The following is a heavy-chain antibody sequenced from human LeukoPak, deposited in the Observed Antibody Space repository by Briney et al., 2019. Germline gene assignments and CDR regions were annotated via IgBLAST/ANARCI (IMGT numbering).Heavy chain of an antibody. D-gene: IGHD2-15*01. CDR3: AKLTQYSDAFDI. CDR2: ISGSGGST. CDR1: GFTFDDYG. V-gene: IGHV3-23*01. Sequence: GGSLRLSCAASGFTFDDYGMSWVRQAPGKGLEWVSAISGSGGSTYYADSVKGRFTISRDNSKNTLYLQMNSLRAEGTAVYYCAKLTQYSDAFDIWGQGTMVTVSS. J-gene: IGHJ3*02.